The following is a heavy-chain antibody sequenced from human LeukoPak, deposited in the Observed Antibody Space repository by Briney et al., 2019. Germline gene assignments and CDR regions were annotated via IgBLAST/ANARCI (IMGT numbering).Heavy chain of an antibody. CDR2: ISSSSSYI. J-gene: IGHJ5*02. CDR3: ARDEQLVGEYNWFDP. D-gene: IGHD6-6*01. Sequence: GGSLRLSCAASGFTFSSYSMDWVHQAPGKGLEWVSSISSSSSYIYYADSVKGRFTISRDNAKNSLYLQMNSLRAEDTAVYYCARDEQLVGEYNWFDPWGQGTLVTVSS. V-gene: IGHV3-21*01. CDR1: GFTFSSYS.